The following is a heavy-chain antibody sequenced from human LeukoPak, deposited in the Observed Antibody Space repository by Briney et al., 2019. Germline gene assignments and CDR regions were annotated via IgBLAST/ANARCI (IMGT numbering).Heavy chain of an antibody. CDR2: INIDGSTT. CDR1: GFNFSACW. CDR3: ARPTEMATIRDAFDI. Sequence: GGSLRLSCVASGFNFSACWMHWVRQAPGKGLVWVSRINIDGSTTTYADSVKGRFTISRDNAKNTLYLQMNSLRAEDTAVYYCARPTEMATIRDAFDIWGQGTMVTVSS. J-gene: IGHJ3*02. D-gene: IGHD5-24*01. V-gene: IGHV3-74*01.